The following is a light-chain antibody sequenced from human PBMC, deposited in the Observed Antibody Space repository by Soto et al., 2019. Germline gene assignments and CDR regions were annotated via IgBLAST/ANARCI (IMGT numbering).Light chain of an antibody. CDR1: QGISSY. CDR3: QQYYSYPRT. CDR2: AAS. J-gene: IGKJ1*01. V-gene: IGKV1-8*01. Sequence: AIRMTQSPSSLSASTGDRVTITCRASQGISSYLAWYQQKPGKAPKLLIYAASTLQSGVPSRFSGSGSGTDFTLTISCLQSEDFATYYCQQYYSYPRTFCQGPKVDIK.